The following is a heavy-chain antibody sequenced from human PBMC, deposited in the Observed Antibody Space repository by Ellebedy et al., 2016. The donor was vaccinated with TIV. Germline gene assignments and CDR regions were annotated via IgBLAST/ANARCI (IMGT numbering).Heavy chain of an antibody. CDR3: ARDQWLGRAYYFDS. Sequence: GESLKISCAASGFTFSNYWMIWVRQAPGKGLEWVANIKQDGSEKYYMDSVKGRFSISRDNAKNSLYVQMNSLRDEDTAVYYCARDQWLGRAYYFDSWGQGTLVTVSS. CDR2: IKQDGSEK. V-gene: IGHV3-7*01. CDR1: GFTFSNYW. J-gene: IGHJ4*02. D-gene: IGHD6-19*01.